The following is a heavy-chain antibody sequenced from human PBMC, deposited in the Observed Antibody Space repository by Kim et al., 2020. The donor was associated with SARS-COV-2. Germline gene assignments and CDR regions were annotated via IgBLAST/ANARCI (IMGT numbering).Heavy chain of an antibody. CDR2: IIPIFGTA. Sequence: SVKVSCKASGGTFSSYAISWVRQAPGQGLEWMGGIIPIFGTANYAQKFQGRVTITADESTSTAYMELSSLRSEDTAVYYCARDRDGYNRDYFDYWGQGTLVTVSS. CDR3: ARDRDGYNRDYFDY. V-gene: IGHV1-69*13. D-gene: IGHD5-12*01. J-gene: IGHJ4*02. CDR1: GGTFSSYA.